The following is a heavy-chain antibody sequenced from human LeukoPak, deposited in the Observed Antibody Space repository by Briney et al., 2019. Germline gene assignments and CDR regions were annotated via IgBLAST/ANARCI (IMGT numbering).Heavy chain of an antibody. CDR3: ARFDYGGNLGFDY. V-gene: IGHV3-33*01. D-gene: IGHD4-23*01. Sequence: PGGSLRLSCAASGFTFSSYGMRWVRQAPGKGLEWGAVIWYDGSNKYYAGSVKGRFTISRENSKNTLYLQMNSLRAEDRAVYYCARFDYGGNLGFDYWGQGTLVTVCS. CDR1: GFTFSSYG. CDR2: IWYDGSNK. J-gene: IGHJ4*02.